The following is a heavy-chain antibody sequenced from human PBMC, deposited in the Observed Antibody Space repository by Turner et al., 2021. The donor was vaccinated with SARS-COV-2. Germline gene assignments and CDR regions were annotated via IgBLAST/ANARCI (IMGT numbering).Heavy chain of an antibody. CDR3: AKDLGQLDWFDP. J-gene: IGHJ5*02. CDR2: ISYDGSNK. CDR1: GFTFSRYG. D-gene: IGHD6-13*01. V-gene: IGHV3-30*18. Sequence: GESGGGVVQPGRSLRLSCAASGFTFSRYGRHGVRQAPGKGLEWVAVISYDGSNKYYADSVKGRFTIPRDNSKNTLYLQMNSLRAADSAVYYCAKDLGQLDWFDPWGQGTLVTVSS.